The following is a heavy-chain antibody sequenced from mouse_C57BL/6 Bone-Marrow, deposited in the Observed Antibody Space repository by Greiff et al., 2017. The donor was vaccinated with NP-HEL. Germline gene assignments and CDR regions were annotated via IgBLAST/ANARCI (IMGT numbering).Heavy chain of an antibody. CDR2: IYPRSGNT. CDR1: GYTFTSYG. V-gene: IGHV1-81*01. D-gene: IGHD1-2*01. CDR3: ARRALTTAGFAY. J-gene: IGHJ3*01. Sequence: QVQLQQSGAELARPGASVKLSCKASGYTFTSYGISWVKQRTGQGLEWIGEIYPRSGNTYYTEKFKGKATLTADKSSSTTFMFVCGLTSEDSAVYFCARRALTTAGFAYWGQGTLVTVSA.